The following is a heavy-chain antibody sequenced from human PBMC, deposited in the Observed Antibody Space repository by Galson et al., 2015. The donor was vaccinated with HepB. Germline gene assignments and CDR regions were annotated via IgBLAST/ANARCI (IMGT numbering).Heavy chain of an antibody. D-gene: IGHD2-15*01. Sequence: SLRLSCAASGFPFSSYDMNWVRQAPGKGLEWVSYISTSCNTIYYADSVKGRFTISRDNAQTSLYLQMNSLRDEDTAVYYCARDGWRRLLDYYGLDVWGQGTTVTVSS. V-gene: IGHV3-48*02. CDR1: GFPFSSYD. J-gene: IGHJ6*02. CDR3: ARDGWRRLLDYYGLDV. CDR2: ISTSCNTI.